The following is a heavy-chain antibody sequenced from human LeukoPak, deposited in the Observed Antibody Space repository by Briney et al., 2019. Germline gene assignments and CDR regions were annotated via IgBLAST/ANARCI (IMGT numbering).Heavy chain of an antibody. V-gene: IGHV4-34*01. CDR3: AGYSSSWYYYGMDV. CDR2: INHSGST. J-gene: IGHJ6*02. D-gene: IGHD6-13*01. CDR1: GGSFSGYY. Sequence: KPSETLSLTCAVYGGSFSGYYWSWIRQPPGKGLEWIGEINHSGSTNYNPSLESRATISVDTSKNQFSLKLSSVTAADTTVYYCAGYSSSWYYYGMDVWGQGTTFTVSS.